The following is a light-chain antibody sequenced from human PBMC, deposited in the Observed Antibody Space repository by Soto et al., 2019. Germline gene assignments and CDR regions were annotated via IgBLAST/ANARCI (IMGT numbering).Light chain of an antibody. CDR3: QSYDSSLSAYV. V-gene: IGLV2-11*01. J-gene: IGLJ1*01. Sequence: QSALTQPRSVSGSPGQSVTVSCIGTSSDVGDYNSVSWYQQHPGKAPKLMIYDVSKRPSGVPDRFSGSKSGNTASLTISGLQAEDEADYYCQSYDSSLSAYVFGTGTKVTVL. CDR2: DVS. CDR1: SSDVGDYNS.